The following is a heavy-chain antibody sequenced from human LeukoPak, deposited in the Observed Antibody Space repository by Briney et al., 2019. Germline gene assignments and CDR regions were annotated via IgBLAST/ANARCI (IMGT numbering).Heavy chain of an antibody. V-gene: IGHV4-39*01. J-gene: IGHJ4*02. CDR1: GGSISSSSYY. D-gene: IGHD5-18*01. CDR3: ARGALWSDY. CDR2: IYYSGST. Sequence: SETLSLTCTVSGGSISSSSYYWGWIRQPPGKGLEWIGSIYYSGSTYYNPSLKSRVTISVDTSKNQFSLKLSSVTAADTAVYYCARGALWSDYWGQGTLVTVSS.